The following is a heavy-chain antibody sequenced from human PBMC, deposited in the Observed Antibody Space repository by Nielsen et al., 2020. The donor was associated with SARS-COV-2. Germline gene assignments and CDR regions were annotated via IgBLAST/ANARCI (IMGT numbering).Heavy chain of an antibody. Sequence: GESLKISCAASGFTFSSYWMSWVRQAPGKGLEWVANIKQDGSEKYYVDSVTGRFAISRDNARNTVYLQMNRLGAEDTAVYYCACRQDGYNYDTFWGQGTLVTVSS. V-gene: IGHV3-7*03. J-gene: IGHJ4*02. CDR1: GFTFSSYW. D-gene: IGHD5-24*01. CDR3: ACRQDGYNYDTF. CDR2: IKQDGSEK.